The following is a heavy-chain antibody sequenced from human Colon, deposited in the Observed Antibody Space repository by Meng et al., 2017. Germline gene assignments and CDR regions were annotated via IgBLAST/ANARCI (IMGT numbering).Heavy chain of an antibody. V-gene: IGHV3-74*01. CDR1: GFTFGSYW. D-gene: IGHD3-16*01. J-gene: IGHJ4*02. CDR2: IDSDGRDP. CDR3: AMALGYSPF. Sequence: GESLKIPCSASGFTFGSYWMHWVRQAPGKGLVWVSRIDSDGRDPSYADSVTGRFTISRDNASNTLFLQMNSLRTEDTAVYYCAMALGYSPFWGQGTLVTVSS.